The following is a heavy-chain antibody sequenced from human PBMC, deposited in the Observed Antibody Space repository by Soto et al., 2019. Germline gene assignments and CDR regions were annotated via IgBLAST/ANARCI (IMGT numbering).Heavy chain of an antibody. J-gene: IGHJ5*02. V-gene: IGHV4-31*03. Sequence: SETLSLTCTVSGGSISSGGYYWSWIRQHPGKGLEWIGYIYYSGSTYYNPSLKSRVTISVDTSNNQFSLKLSSVTAADTAVYYCARDQGVTTVLGNWFDPWGQGTLVTVSS. CDR3: ARDQGVTTVLGNWFDP. CDR1: GGSISSGGYY. D-gene: IGHD4-17*01. CDR2: IYYSGST.